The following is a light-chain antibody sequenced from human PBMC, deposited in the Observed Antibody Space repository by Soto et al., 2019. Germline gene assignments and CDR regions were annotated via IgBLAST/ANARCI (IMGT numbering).Light chain of an antibody. J-gene: IGKJ1*01. Sequence: DIQWTQSPSFLSASVGDRVTITCRASQGISSYLAWYQQKPGKAPKLLIYAASTLQSGVPSRFSGSGSGTEFTLTISSLQPEDFATYYCQQLNSYLRTFGQGTKVDIK. CDR2: AAS. CDR3: QQLNSYLRT. V-gene: IGKV1-9*01. CDR1: QGISSY.